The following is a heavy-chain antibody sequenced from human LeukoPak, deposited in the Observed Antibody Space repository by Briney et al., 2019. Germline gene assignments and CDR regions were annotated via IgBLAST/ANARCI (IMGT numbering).Heavy chain of an antibody. D-gene: IGHD6-13*01. CDR2: IYYSGST. V-gene: IGHV4-39*07. J-gene: IGHJ6*03. CDR3: ARVWSGSSWSAYYYYYMDV. Sequence: SETLSLTCTVSGGSISSSSYYWGWIRQPPGKVLEWIGSIYYSGSTYYNPSLKSRVTISVDTSNNQFSLKLSSVTAADTAVYYCARVWSGSSWSAYYYYYMDVWGKGTTVSVSS. CDR1: GGSISSSSYY.